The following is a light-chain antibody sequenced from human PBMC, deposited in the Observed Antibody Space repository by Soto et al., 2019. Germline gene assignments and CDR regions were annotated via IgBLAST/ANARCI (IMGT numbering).Light chain of an antibody. CDR2: AVN. V-gene: IGLV2-8*01. J-gene: IGLJ2*01. Sequence: QSALTQPPSASGSPGQSVTISCTGTSSNFISWYQQHPGKAPKLMIFAVNKRPSGVPDRFSGSKSGNTASLNVSGLQAEDEADYYCSFADAKNVVVGGGTKLTVL. CDR1: SSNF. CDR3: SFADAKNVV.